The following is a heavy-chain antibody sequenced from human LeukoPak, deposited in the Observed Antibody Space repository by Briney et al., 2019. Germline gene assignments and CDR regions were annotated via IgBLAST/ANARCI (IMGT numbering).Heavy chain of an antibody. Sequence: GGSLRLSCAASGFTFSSYSMSWVRQAPGKGLEWVSGISGSGGSTYYADSVKGRFTISRDNSKNTLYLQMNGLRAGDTAVYYCAKEGRGIVVAPAAYFDYWGQGTLVTVSS. CDR2: ISGSGGST. J-gene: IGHJ4*02. CDR3: AKEGRGIVVAPAAYFDY. CDR1: GFTFSSYS. D-gene: IGHD2-2*01. V-gene: IGHV3-23*01.